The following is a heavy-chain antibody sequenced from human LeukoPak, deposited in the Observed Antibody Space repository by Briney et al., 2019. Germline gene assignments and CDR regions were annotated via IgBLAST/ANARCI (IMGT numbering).Heavy chain of an antibody. Sequence: GGSLRLSCAASGFTFSNYAMSWVRQAPGKGLEWGSVLSGSGVNTYYADSVKGRFTISRDNSKNTVFLQMNSLRAEDTAVYFCAKDSSGASGDYDYFDYWGQGTLVTVSS. CDR1: GFTFSNYA. V-gene: IGHV3-23*01. J-gene: IGHJ4*02. D-gene: IGHD4-17*01. CDR2: LSGSGVNT. CDR3: AKDSSGASGDYDYFDY.